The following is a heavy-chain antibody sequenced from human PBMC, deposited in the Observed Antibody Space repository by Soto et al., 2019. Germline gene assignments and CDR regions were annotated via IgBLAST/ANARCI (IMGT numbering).Heavy chain of an antibody. D-gene: IGHD1-1*01. V-gene: IGHV4-34*01. CDR1: GGFVSSGSYY. J-gene: IGHJ3*02. Sequence: QVQLQQWGAGLLKPSETLSLTCAVSGGFVSSGSYYWSWIRQPPGKGLEWIGEMSHSGGTHFNPSLTRRVTISVDTSKNQFSLKMSSVTAADTALYYCARVERGTATTVVDAFDIWGPGTMVTVSS. CDR3: ARVERGTATTVVDAFDI. CDR2: MSHSGGT.